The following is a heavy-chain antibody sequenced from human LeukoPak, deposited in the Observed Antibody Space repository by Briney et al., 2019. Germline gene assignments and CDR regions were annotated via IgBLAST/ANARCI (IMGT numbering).Heavy chain of an antibody. J-gene: IGHJ5*02. CDR1: GGSISSHY. CDR2: IYYSGST. V-gene: IGHV4-59*11. CDR3: ARDLGTMIARMFDP. D-gene: IGHD3-22*01. Sequence: SETLSLTCTVSGGSISSHYWSWIRQPPGKGLEWIGYIYYSGSTNYNPSLKSRVTISVDTSKNQFSLKLSSVTAADTAVYYCARDLGTMIARMFDPWGQGTLVTVSS.